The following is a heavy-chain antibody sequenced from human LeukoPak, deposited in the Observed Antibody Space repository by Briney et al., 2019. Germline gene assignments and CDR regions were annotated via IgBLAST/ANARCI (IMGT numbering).Heavy chain of an antibody. D-gene: IGHD3-3*01. Sequence: GGSLRLSCAASGFTFSSYAMSWVRQAPGKGLEWVSAISGSGGSTYYADSVKGRFTISRDNSKHTLYLQMNSLRAEDTAVYYCAKVGGRFLEWSLSRREYYYYYMDVWGKGTTVTVSS. V-gene: IGHV3-23*01. CDR2: ISGSGGST. CDR3: AKVGGRFLEWSLSRREYYYYYMDV. CDR1: GFTFSSYA. J-gene: IGHJ6*03.